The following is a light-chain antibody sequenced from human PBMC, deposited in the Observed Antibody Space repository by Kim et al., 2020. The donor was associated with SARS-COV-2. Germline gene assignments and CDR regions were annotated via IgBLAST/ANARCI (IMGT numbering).Light chain of an antibody. CDR3: NSRDSSGNLVV. CDR2: GKN. V-gene: IGLV3-19*01. CDR1: SLRSYH. J-gene: IGLJ2*01. Sequence: LGQTVMITCPGDSLRSYHASWYQQKPGQAPVLVIYGKNNRPSGIPDRFSGSSSGNTASLTITGAQAEDEADYYCNSRDSSGNLVVFGGGTQLTVL.